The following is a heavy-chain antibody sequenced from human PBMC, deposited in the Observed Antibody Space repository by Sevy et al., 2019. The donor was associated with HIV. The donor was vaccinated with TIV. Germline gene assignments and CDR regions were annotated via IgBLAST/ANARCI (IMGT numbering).Heavy chain of an antibody. D-gene: IGHD6-19*01. J-gene: IGHJ5*02. CDR3: AGAVPQQWLPKVGWFDP. CDR2: ISAYNGNT. V-gene: IGHV1-18*01. CDR1: GYTFTSYG. Sequence: ASVKVSCKASGYTFTSYGISWVRQAPGQGLEWMGWISAYNGNTNYAQKLQGRVTMTTDTSTSTAYMELRSLRSDDTAVYYCAGAVPQQWLPKVGWFDPWGQGTLVTVSS.